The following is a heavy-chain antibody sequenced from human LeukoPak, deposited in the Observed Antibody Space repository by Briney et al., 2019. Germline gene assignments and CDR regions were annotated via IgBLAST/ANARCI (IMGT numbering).Heavy chain of an antibody. J-gene: IGHJ6*02. CDR1: GFTFSLYW. Sequence: GGSLRLSCVVSGFTFSLYWMNWVRQAPGKGLEWVANIKQDGSEKYYVDSVKGRFTISRDNAKNSLYLQMNSLRAEDTAVYYCAREDYGSGSYYRIYYGMDVWGQGTTVTVSS. V-gene: IGHV3-7*01. CDR3: AREDYGSGSYYRIYYGMDV. D-gene: IGHD3-10*01. CDR2: IKQDGSEK.